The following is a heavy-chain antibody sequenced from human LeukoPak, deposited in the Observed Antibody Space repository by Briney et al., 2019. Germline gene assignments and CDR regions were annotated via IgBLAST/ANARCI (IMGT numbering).Heavy chain of an antibody. CDR2: INPCGGST. CDR1: RYTFTSYY. V-gene: IGHV1-46*01. D-gene: IGHD1-26*01. CDR3: ARAKVGAPFGGGFDY. J-gene: IGHJ4*02. Sequence: ASVKASCKSSRYTFTSYYLHWVRQAAGQGLEWMGIINPCGGSTSSAQKFQGRVTMTRDTSTSAVYMELSSLRSEDTAIYYCARAKVGAPFGGGFDYWGQGTLVTVSS.